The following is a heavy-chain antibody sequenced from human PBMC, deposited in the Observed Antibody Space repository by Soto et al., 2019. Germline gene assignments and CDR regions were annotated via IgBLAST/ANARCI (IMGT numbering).Heavy chain of an antibody. V-gene: IGHV4-59*01. CDR3: ARVGGYSGYDWGLYYYYGMDV. CDR2: IYYSGST. CDR1: GGSISSYY. Sequence: SETLSLTCTVSGGSISSYYWSWIRQPPGKGLEWIGYIYYSGSTNYNPSLKSRVTISVDTSKNQFSLKLSSVTAADTAVYYCARVGGYSGYDWGLYYYYGMDVWGQGTTVTV. D-gene: IGHD5-12*01. J-gene: IGHJ6*02.